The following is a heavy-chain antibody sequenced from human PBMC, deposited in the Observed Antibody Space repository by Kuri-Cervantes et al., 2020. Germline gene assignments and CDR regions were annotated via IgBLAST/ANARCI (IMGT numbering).Heavy chain of an antibody. Sequence: ASVKVSCKASGYTFTSYDINWVRQATGQGLEWMGWMNPNSGNTGYAQKFRGRVTMTRDTSISTAYMELSRLRSGDTAVYYCARDPHNIVLMVYDPWGFDYWGQGTLVTVSS. V-gene: IGHV1-8*02. CDR3: ARDPHNIVLMVYDPWGFDY. CDR1: GYTFTSYD. J-gene: IGHJ4*02. CDR2: MNPNSGNT. D-gene: IGHD2-8*01.